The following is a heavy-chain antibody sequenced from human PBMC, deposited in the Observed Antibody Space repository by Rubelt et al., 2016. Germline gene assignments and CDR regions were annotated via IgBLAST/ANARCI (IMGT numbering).Heavy chain of an antibody. CDR1: GGSFSGYY. D-gene: IGHD3-9*01. V-gene: IGHV4-34*01. Sequence: GGSFSGYYWSWIRQPPGKGLEWIGEIYHSGSTNYNPSLKSRVTISVDKSKNQFSLKLSSVTAADTAVYYCARGNDILTGFDYWGQGTLVTVSS. J-gene: IGHJ4*02. CDR2: IYHSGST. CDR3: ARGNDILTGFDY.